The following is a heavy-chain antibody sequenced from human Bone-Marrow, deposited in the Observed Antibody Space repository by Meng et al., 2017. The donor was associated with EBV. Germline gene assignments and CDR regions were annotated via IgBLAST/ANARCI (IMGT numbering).Heavy chain of an antibody. Sequence: VESGGGGVLPGWSIRRSWAAAGFIFTNDGMHWVRQAPGNGLEWVSVISYDGSNKYYADSVKGRFTISRDNSKNTLSLQMNSLRPEDTAVYYCAKDTHSLDYSTVDYWGQGTLVTVSS. CDR3: AKDTHSLDYSTVDY. D-gene: IGHD6-13*01. V-gene: IGHV3-30*18. J-gene: IGHJ4*02. CDR1: GFIFTNDG. CDR2: ISYDGSNK.